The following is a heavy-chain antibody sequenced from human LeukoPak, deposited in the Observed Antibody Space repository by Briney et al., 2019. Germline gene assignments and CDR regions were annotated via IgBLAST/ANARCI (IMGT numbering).Heavy chain of an antibody. CDR3: ARDLTGTRRRISGYYDSSGYYGFDY. CDR2: ISYDGSNK. V-gene: IGHV3-30*04. CDR1: GFTFSSYA. Sequence: SGGSLRLSCAASGFTFSSYAMHWVRQAPGKGLEWVAVISYDGSNKYYADSVKGRFTISRDNSKNTLYLQMNSLRAEDTAVYYCARDLTGTRRRISGYYDSSGYYGFDYWGQGTLVTVSS. J-gene: IGHJ4*02. D-gene: IGHD3-22*01.